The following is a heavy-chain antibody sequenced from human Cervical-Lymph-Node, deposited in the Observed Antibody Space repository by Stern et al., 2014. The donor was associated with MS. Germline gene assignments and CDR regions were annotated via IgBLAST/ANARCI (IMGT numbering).Heavy chain of an antibody. CDR1: GGTFSSQS. Sequence: QVQLVQSGAEVRKPGSSVRVSCKASGGTFSSQSFTWVRQAPGQGLEWMGRIIPILGSANYAQKFQGRVTITADKSTSTVYMELSSLRSNDTAVYYCVRDKYDFSNPKTYHYYGMDVWGQGTTVTVSS. J-gene: IGHJ6*02. CDR2: IIPILGSA. CDR3: VRDKYDFSNPKTYHYYGMDV. D-gene: IGHD4-11*01. V-gene: IGHV1-69*08.